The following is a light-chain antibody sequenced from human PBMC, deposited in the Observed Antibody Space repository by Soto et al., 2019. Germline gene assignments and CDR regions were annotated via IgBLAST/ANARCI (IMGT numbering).Light chain of an antibody. CDR3: CSYAGSSTLV. V-gene: IGLV2-23*01. CDR1: SSDVGSYNL. J-gene: IGLJ2*01. CDR2: EGS. Sequence: QSVLAQPASVSGSPGQSITISCTGTSSDVGSYNLVSWYQQHPGKAPKLMIYEGSKRPSGGSNRFSGSKSGNTASLTIFGLHAEDEADYYCCSYAGSSTLVFGGGTKVTVL.